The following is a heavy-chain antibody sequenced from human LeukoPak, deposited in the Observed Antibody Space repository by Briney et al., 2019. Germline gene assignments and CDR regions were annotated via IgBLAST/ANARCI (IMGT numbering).Heavy chain of an antibody. CDR1: GYSFTDYY. J-gene: IGHJ4*02. CDR3: ARAPLNTVHLHR. V-gene: IGHV1-2*02. Sequence: GASVKVSCKASGYSFTDYYINWVRQAPGQGLEWMGWINPNHGGTHYAQKFQGRVTMTRDTSITTAYMELSSLRSDDTAVYYCARAPLNTVHLHRWGQGTLVTVSS. D-gene: IGHD6-6*01. CDR2: INPNHGGT.